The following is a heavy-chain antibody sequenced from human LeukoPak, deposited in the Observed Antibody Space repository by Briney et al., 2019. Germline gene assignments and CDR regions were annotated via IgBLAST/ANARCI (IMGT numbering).Heavy chain of an antibody. J-gene: IGHJ4*02. CDR2: ISYDGSNK. V-gene: IGHV3-30*04. CDR1: GFTFSSYA. CDR3: ARAGPDKVVVPAAISFDY. Sequence: GESLKISCAASGFTFSSYAMHWVRQAPGKGLEWVAVISYDGSNKYYADSVKGRFTISRGNSKNTLYLQMNSLRAEDTAGYYCARAGPDKVVVPAAISFDYWGQGTLVTVSS. D-gene: IGHD2-2*02.